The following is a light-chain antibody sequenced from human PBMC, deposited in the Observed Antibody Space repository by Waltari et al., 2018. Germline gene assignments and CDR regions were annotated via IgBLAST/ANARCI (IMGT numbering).Light chain of an antibody. CDR3: QQSYALPRT. J-gene: IGKJ1*01. V-gene: IGKV1-39*01. Sequence: DIQMAQSPSSLSASEGDRITITCRASQSVSTFLNWYQHKPGQAPKLLIHAATNLQSGVTSRFTGRGVGTDVTLIIGSLRPEDSGTYYCQQSYALPRTFGQGTRVEVK. CDR1: QSVSTF. CDR2: AAT.